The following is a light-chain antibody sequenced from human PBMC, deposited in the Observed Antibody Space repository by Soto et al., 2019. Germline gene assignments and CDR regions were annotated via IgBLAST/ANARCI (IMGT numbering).Light chain of an antibody. CDR3: QQYKNWPAIT. V-gene: IGKV3D-15*01. CDR2: GPS. J-gene: IGKJ5*01. CDR1: RSVSSN. Sequence: EIVMTQSPATLSVSPGERATLSCRASRSVSSNLAWYQQKPGQAPRLLIYGPSTRATGIPARFSGSGSGTEFTLTISSLQSEDFAIYYCQQYKNWPAITFGQGTXL.